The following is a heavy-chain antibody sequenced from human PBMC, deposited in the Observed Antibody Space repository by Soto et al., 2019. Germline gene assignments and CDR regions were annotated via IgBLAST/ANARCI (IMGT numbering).Heavy chain of an antibody. J-gene: IGHJ6*02. Sequence: PGGSLRLSCAASGFTFSSYWMSWVGQAPGKGLEWVANINQDGSEKYYVDSVKGRFTTSRDNAKNSLYLQMNGLRAEDTAVFYCAREHCSGGSCPAPLYGMDVCGQGPTVTVSS. CDR2: INQDGSEK. D-gene: IGHD2-15*01. CDR1: GFTFSSYW. V-gene: IGHV3-7*01. CDR3: AREHCSGGSCPAPLYGMDV.